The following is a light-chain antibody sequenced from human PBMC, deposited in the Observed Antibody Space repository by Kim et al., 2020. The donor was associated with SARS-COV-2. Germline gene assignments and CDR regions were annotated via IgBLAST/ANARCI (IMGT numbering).Light chain of an antibody. V-gene: IGLV2-8*01. CDR3: SSYAGSNILI. J-gene: IGLJ2*01. CDR2: GVS. CDR1: RRDIGASNH. Sequence: GQSVTISCTASRRDIGASNHVAWYQQNPGKAPKLMIYGVSGRPSGVPDRFSGSKSGNTASLTVSGLQAEDEADYYCSSYAGSNILIFGGGTQLTVL.